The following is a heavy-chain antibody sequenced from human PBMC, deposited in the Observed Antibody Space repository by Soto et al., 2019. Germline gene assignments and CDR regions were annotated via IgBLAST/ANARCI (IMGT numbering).Heavy chain of an antibody. CDR1: GFTFSSYA. Sequence: GGSLRLSCAASGFTFSSYAMHWVRQAPGKGLEWVANIKQDGSQKDYVDSVKGRFIISRDNAKNSLYLQLNSLRAEDTAVYYCARAVWFGSVPVWFDYWGQGTPVTVSS. CDR2: IKQDGSQK. V-gene: IGHV3-7*03. CDR3: ARAVWFGSVPVWFDY. J-gene: IGHJ4*02. D-gene: IGHD3-10*01.